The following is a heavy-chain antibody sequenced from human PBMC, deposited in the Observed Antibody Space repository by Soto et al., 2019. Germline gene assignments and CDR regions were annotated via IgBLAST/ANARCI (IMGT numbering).Heavy chain of an antibody. Sequence: SETLSLTCTVSGGSISSGNYYWSWIRQPPGKGLEWIGYIYYSGSTYYSPSLKSRVTISVDTSKNQFSLKLSSVTASDTAVYYCARELYYYGSGSYYNAPRFDPWGQGTLVTVSS. CDR2: IYYSGST. D-gene: IGHD3-10*01. V-gene: IGHV4-30-4*01. CDR3: ARELYYYGSGSYYNAPRFDP. J-gene: IGHJ5*02. CDR1: GGSISSGNYY.